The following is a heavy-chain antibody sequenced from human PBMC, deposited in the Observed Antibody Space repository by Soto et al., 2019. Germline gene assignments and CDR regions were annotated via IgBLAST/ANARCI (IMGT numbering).Heavy chain of an antibody. J-gene: IGHJ4*02. V-gene: IGHV2-5*02. CDR3: AHRILRTVFGLVTTTAIYFDL. CDR1: GFSLTTSGVG. Sequence: QITLNESGPTVVKPAETLTLTCTFSGFSLTTSGVGVGWIRQSPGKAPEWLALIYWDDDKRYSASLKSRLTITKHTSKNQGVLTMASVDPADTPTYYCAHRILRTVFGLVTTTAIYFDLWGQGTPVVVSS. CDR2: IYWDDDK. D-gene: IGHD3-3*01.